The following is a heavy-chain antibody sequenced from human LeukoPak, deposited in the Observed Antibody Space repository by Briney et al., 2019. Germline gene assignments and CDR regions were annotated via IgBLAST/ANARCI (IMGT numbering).Heavy chain of an antibody. CDR1: DGSISSYY. D-gene: IGHD1-7*01. CDR3: ARVGNYNFDS. V-gene: IGHV4-59*01. CDR2: VYYSGNA. Sequence: SETLSLTCTVSDGSISSYYWSWIRQPPGKGLEYIGYVYYSGNANYNPSLKSRVTLSVDTSKNQFSLRLTSVTAADTAVYYCARVGNYNFDSWGQGTLVTVSS. J-gene: IGHJ4*02.